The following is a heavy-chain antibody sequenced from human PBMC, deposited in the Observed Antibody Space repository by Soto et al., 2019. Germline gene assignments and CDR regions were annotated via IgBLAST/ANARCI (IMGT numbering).Heavy chain of an antibody. D-gene: IGHD3-16*01. CDR1: GFTFGDYA. CDR2: IRRNAYGGAT. J-gene: IGHJ4*02. V-gene: IGHV3-49*04. Sequence: GGSLRLSCTTSGFTFGDYALSWVRQAPGKGLEWVGFIRRNAYGGATDYAASVKGRFTISRDDSKSIAYLQMNSLRTEDTALYYCTRASSLDFDFWGQGTLVTVSS. CDR3: TRASSLDFDF.